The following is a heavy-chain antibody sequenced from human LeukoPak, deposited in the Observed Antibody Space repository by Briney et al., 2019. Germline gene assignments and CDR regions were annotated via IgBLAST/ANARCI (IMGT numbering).Heavy chain of an antibody. J-gene: IGHJ5*02. CDR3: AKDWGSSGWYNYFDP. D-gene: IGHD6-19*01. CDR1: GFTFSSYA. V-gene: IGHV3-23*01. Sequence: PGGSLRLSCAASGFTFSSYAMSWVRQAPGKGLEWVSAIIGSGASTYYADSVKDRFTISRDISKNTLYLQMDSLRPEDTAVYYCAKDWGSSGWYNYFDPWGQGTLVTVSS. CDR2: IIGSGAST.